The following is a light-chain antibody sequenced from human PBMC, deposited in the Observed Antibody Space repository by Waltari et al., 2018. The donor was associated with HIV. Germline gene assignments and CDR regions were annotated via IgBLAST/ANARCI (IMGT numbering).Light chain of an antibody. J-gene: IGLJ3*02. CDR2: DDT. Sequence: SDVMSHSPSVSPAPGQTATIPCGGDKFEDKKVHWYQLKPGQAPTLIIHDDTDRPSGIPERISGSNSGTTATLTIANVEAGDEADYFCQVWDTNKHQPMFGAGTKLTVL. V-gene: IGLV3-21*02. CDR1: KFEDKK. CDR3: QVWDTNKHQPM.